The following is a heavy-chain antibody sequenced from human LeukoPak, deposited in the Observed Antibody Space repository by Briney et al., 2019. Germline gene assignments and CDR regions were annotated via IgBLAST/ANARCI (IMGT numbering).Heavy chain of an antibody. CDR2: INHSGST. V-gene: IGHV4-34*01. CDR1: GGSFSGYY. D-gene: IGHD6-13*01. Sequence: SETLSLTCAVYGGSFSGYYWSWIRQPPGKGLEWIGEINHSGSTNYNPSLKSRVTISVDTSKNQFSLKLSSVTAADTAVYYRARGAGIAAAGTFDYWGQGTLVTVSS. CDR3: ARGAGIAAAGTFDY. J-gene: IGHJ4*02.